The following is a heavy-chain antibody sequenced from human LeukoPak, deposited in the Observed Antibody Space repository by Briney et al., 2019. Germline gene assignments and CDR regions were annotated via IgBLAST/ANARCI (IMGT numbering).Heavy chain of an antibody. Sequence: PGGSLRLSCAASGFTFNNYAMNWVRQAPGKGLEWVSAISSGGSSTYYPDSVKGRFTISRDNSKNTLYLQMNSLRAEDTAVYYCARGPVDQQPTHFDYWGQGTLVTVSS. J-gene: IGHJ4*02. CDR3: ARGPVDQQPTHFDY. D-gene: IGHD6-13*01. CDR2: ISSGGSST. CDR1: GFTFNNYA. V-gene: IGHV3-23*01.